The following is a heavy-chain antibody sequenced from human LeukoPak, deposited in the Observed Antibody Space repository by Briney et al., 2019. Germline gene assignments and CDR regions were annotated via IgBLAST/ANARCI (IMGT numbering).Heavy chain of an antibody. CDR2: IYHSGST. D-gene: IGHD3-10*01. Sequence: SETLSLTCTVSGYSISSGYYWGWIRQPPGKGLEWIGSIYHSGSTYYNPSLKSRVTISVDTSKNQFSLKLSSVTAADTAVYYCARAISIWFGELSPYYFDYWGQGTLVTVSS. CDR3: ARAISIWFGELSPYYFDY. V-gene: IGHV4-38-2*02. CDR1: GYSISSGYY. J-gene: IGHJ4*02.